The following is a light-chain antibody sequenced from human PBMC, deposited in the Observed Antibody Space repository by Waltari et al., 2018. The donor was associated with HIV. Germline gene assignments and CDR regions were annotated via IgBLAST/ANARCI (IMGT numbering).Light chain of an antibody. CDR2: GAS. CDR3: RQYGASPS. CDR1: QSVN. V-gene: IGKV3-20*01. Sequence: EIVLTQSPGTLSLSPGQRATLSCRASQSVNLAWYQQKPGQPPRLLIYGASSRATGIPDRFSGSGSGTDFTLTISRLEPEDFAVYYCRQYGASPSFGQGTRLEIE. J-gene: IGKJ5*01.